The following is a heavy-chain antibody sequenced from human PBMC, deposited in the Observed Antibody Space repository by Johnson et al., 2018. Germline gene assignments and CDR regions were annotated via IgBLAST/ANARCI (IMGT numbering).Heavy chain of an antibody. D-gene: IGHD3-10*01. Sequence: VQLVESGGGLIEPGGSLRLACEASGFTFSSYAMTWVRQAPGKGLEWVSAISAGGGSTYYADSVKGRFTISRDNSKNTLYLQMNSLRAEETAVYYCATRITTGEDFQHWGQGTLVTVSS. J-gene: IGHJ1*01. CDR1: GFTFSSYA. CDR2: ISAGGGST. CDR3: ATRITTGEDFQH. V-gene: IGHV3-23*04.